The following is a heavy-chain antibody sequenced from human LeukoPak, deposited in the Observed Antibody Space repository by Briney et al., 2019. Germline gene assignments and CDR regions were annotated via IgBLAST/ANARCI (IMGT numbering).Heavy chain of an antibody. D-gene: IGHD6-13*01. CDR1: AFTFRTYS. Sequence: PGGSLRLSCVASAFTFRTYSMHWVRQAPGKGLEWVSAISGSGGSTYYADSVKGRFTISRDNSKNTLYLQMNSLRAEDTAVYYCAKVVRSSWYNFDYWGQGTLVTVSS. CDR2: ISGSGGST. V-gene: IGHV3-23*01. J-gene: IGHJ4*02. CDR3: AKVVRSSWYNFDY.